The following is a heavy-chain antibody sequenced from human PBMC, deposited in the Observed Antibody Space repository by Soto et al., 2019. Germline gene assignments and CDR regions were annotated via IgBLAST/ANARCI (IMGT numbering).Heavy chain of an antibody. CDR2: ISAYNGNT. CDR1: GYTFTSYG. Sequence: QVQLVQSGAEVKKPGASVKVSCKASGYTFTSYGISWVRQAPGQGLEWMGWISAYNGNTNYAQKLQGRVTKTTDTSTSTGYMELRSLRSDDTAVYYCARVDDFWNGYPPPSYFDYWGQGTLVTVSS. D-gene: IGHD3-3*01. CDR3: ARVDDFWNGYPPPSYFDY. V-gene: IGHV1-18*01. J-gene: IGHJ4*02.